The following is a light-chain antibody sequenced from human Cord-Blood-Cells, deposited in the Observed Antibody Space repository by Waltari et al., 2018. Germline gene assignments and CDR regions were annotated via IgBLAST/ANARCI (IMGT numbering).Light chain of an antibody. Sequence: QSALTQPASVSGSPGQSITISCTGTSSDVGGYNYVSWYQQHPGKAPKLMIYDVSKRPSGVSHRFSGSKSGNTASLTISGLQAEDEADYYCSSYTSSSTSSYVFGTGTKVTVL. CDR3: SSYTSSSTSSYV. CDR1: SSDVGGYNY. CDR2: DVS. V-gene: IGLV2-14*01. J-gene: IGLJ1*01.